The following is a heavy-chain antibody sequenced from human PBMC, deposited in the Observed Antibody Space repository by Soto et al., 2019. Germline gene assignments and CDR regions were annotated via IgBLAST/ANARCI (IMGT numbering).Heavy chain of an antibody. J-gene: IGHJ4*01. V-gene: IGHV6-1*01. CDR1: GDSVSSNSAA. CDR2: TYYRCKWYN. Sequence: SPTLSLTCAISGDSVSSNSAAWNWIRQSPSRGLEWLGRTYYRCKWYNDYAVSVKSRITINPDTSKNQFSLQLNSVTPEDTAVYYCARENQIAVAGTGFHYWGQGTLVTVSS. D-gene: IGHD6-19*01. CDR3: ARENQIAVAGTGFHY.